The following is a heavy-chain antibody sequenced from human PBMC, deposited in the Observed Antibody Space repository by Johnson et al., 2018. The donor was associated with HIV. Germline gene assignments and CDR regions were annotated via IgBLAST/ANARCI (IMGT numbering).Heavy chain of an antibody. J-gene: IGHJ3*02. CDR3: ARSKDCSGGSCPDGFDI. V-gene: IGHV3-23*04. CDR2: ISGTGDNT. Sequence: VPLVESGGGLVQPGGSLRLSCAASGFTFSNNAMSWVRQAPGKGLEWVAGISGTGDNTYYADSVKGRFTISRENSKNTVYMQLNSLRAEDTAVYYCARSKDCSGGSCPDGFDIWGQGTMVIVS. CDR1: GFTFSNNA. D-gene: IGHD2-15*01.